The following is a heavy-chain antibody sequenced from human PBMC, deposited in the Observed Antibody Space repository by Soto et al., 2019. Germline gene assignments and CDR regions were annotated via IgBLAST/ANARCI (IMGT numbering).Heavy chain of an antibody. CDR2: ISYDGSNK. CDR1: GFTIRNYA. Sequence: QVQLVESGGGVVQPGRSLRLSCAASGFTIRNYAIHWVRQAPGKGLEWVAVISYDGSNKYHADPVKGRFTISRDNSKNTLYLQMNSLRVEDTAVYYCAKDLVVVVPANITYSYGIDVWGQGTTVTISS. D-gene: IGHD2-2*01. V-gene: IGHV3-30*18. J-gene: IGHJ6*02. CDR3: AKDLVVVVPANITYSYGIDV.